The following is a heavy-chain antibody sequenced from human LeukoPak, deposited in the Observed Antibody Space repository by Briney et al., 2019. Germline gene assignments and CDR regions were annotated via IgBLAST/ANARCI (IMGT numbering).Heavy chain of an antibody. CDR1: GFTFSSYA. V-gene: IGHV3-23*01. D-gene: IGHD2-21*02. Sequence: GGSLRLSCAASGFTFSSYAMSWVRQAPGKGLEWVSAISGSGGSTYYADSVKGRFTISRDNSKNTLYLQMNSLRAEDTAVYYCAKDTCGGDCTGYAFDIWGQGTMVTVSS. CDR3: AKDTCGGDCTGYAFDI. J-gene: IGHJ3*02. CDR2: ISGSGGST.